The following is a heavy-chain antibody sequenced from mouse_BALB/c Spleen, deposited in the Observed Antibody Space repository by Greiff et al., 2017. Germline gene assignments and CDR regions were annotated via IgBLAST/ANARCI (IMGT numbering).Heavy chain of an antibody. V-gene: IGHV5-17*02. D-gene: IGHD2-1*01. J-gene: IGHJ4*01. Sequence: EVKLVESGGGLVQPGGSRKLSCAASGFTFSSFGMHWVRQAPEKGLEWVAYISSGSSTIYYADTVKGRFTISRDNPKNTLFLQMTSLRSEDTAMYYCARRGNYVGYAMDYWGQGTSVTVSS. CDR3: ARRGNYVGYAMDY. CDR1: GFTFSSFG. CDR2: ISSGSSTI.